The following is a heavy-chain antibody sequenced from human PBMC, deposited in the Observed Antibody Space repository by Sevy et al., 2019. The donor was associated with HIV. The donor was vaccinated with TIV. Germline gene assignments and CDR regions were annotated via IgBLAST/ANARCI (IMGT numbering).Heavy chain of an antibody. CDR3: XXXXRLRXYXXGXXXX. Sequence: ASVKVSCKASGXXXXXXYXHWVRXXXGQGXXXMXWIXXXXXXXNYAQEFQGRVTMTRDTSISTXYMELSGXKXXXXAVYYCXXXXRLRXYXXGXXXXWGQGTLVTVSX. CDR1: GXXXXXXY. CDR2: IXXXXXXX. D-gene: IGHD3-16*01. J-gene: IGHJ4*02. V-gene: IGHV1-2*02.